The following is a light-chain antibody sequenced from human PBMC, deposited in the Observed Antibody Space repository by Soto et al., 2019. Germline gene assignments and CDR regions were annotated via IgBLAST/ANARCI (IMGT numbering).Light chain of an antibody. J-gene: IGLJ1*01. CDR3: QSYGSSLSGYV. CDR2: GNS. V-gene: IGLV1-40*01. CDR1: SSNIGAGYD. Sequence: QSVLTQPPSVSGAPGQRVTISCTGSSSNIGAGYDVHWYQQLPGTAPKLLIYGNSNRPSGVPDRFSGSKSGTSASLAITGLQAEDEADYYCQSYGSSLSGYVFGTGT.